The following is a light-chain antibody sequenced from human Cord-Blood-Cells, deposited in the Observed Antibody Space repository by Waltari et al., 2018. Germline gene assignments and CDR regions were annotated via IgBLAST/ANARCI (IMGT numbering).Light chain of an antibody. CDR3: AAWDDSLNAWV. J-gene: IGLJ3*02. Sequence: QSVLTQPHSASGTPGQRVTISCSGSSPNIGSNTVNWYQQLPGTAPKLLIYSNNQRPSGVPDRCAGSKSGTSASLAISGLQSEDEADYYCAAWDDSLNAWVFGGGTKLTVL. V-gene: IGLV1-44*01. CDR1: SPNIGSNT. CDR2: SNN.